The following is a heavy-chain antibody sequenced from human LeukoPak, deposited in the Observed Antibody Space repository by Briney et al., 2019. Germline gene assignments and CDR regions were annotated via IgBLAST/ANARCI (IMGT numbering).Heavy chain of an antibody. Sequence: PGGSLRLSCAASGFTFSSYALHWVRQAPGKGLEWVAVISYDGSNKYYADSVKGRFTISRDNSKNTLSLQMNSLRAEDTAVYYCARVRTAWYEGTFDYWGQGTLVTVSS. J-gene: IGHJ4*02. D-gene: IGHD6-13*01. CDR3: ARVRTAWYEGTFDY. V-gene: IGHV3-30-3*01. CDR2: ISYDGSNK. CDR1: GFTFSSYA.